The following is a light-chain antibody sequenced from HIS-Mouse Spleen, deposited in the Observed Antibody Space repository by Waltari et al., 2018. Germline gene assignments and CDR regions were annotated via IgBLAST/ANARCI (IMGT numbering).Light chain of an antibody. Sequence: DIVMXQXXLXXXVTXXQPASXXCKSXQSLLHSDGKTYLYWYLQKPGQSPQLLLYEVSXXFXXVPDXXSGSGSGTDXTLKISRVEAEDVGVYYCMQGIHLPITFGQGTRLEIK. CDR3: MQGIHLPIT. V-gene: IGKV2-29*03. CDR2: EVS. J-gene: IGKJ5*01. CDR1: QSLLHSDGKTY.